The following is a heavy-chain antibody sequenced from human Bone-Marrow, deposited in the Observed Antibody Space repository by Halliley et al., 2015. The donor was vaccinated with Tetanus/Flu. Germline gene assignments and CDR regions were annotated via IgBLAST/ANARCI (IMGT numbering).Heavy chain of an antibody. J-gene: IGHJ6*02. CDR2: LSDSGST. D-gene: IGHD2-21*01. Sequence: ELIGFLSDSGSTSSLPSLKSRVPISVDTSNNQFSLKMSSVTAADTAVYYCARRRYFYYGLDVWGQGTTVTVSS. CDR3: ARRRYFYYGLDV. V-gene: IGHV4-30-4*01.